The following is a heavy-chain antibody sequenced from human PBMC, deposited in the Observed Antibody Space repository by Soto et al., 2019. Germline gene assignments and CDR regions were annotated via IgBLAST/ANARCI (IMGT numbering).Heavy chain of an antibody. CDR1: GYTFTSYY. CDR3: ARAVFYGAGSYYLFDY. CDR2: INPSGAST. Sequence: QVQLVQSGAEVKKPGASVKVSCKASGYTFTSYYMHWVLQAPGQGLEWMGIINPSGASTSYAQKFQGRVTMTRDTSTSHVYMVLRSLRSEDTAVYYCARAVFYGAGSYYLFDYWRQGTLVTVSS. D-gene: IGHD3-10*01. J-gene: IGHJ4*02. V-gene: IGHV1-46*01.